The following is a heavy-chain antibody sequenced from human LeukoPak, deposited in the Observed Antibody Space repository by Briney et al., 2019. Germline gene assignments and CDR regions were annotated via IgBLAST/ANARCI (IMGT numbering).Heavy chain of an antibody. V-gene: IGHV3-23*01. CDR1: GFAFSNYN. Sequence: GGSLRLSCEASGFAFSNYNMNWVRQAPGKGLEWVSAISGSGGSTYYADSVKGRFTISRDNSKNTLYLQMNSLRAEDTAVYYCAKDLARTGFDPWGQGTLVTVSS. CDR3: AKDLARTGFDP. J-gene: IGHJ5*02. D-gene: IGHD3/OR15-3a*01. CDR2: ISGSGGST.